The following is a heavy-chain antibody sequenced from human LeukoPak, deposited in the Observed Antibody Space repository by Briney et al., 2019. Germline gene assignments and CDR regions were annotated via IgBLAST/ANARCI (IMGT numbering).Heavy chain of an antibody. CDR1: GGPFSGYY. CDR2: INHSGST. J-gene: IGHJ6*03. Sequence: PSETLSLTCAVYGGPFSGYYWSWIRQPPGKGLEWIGEINHSGSTNYNPSLKSRVTISVDTSKNQFSLKLSSVTAADTAVYYCARGGNLPSDYYYYYYMDVWGKGTTVTVSS. V-gene: IGHV4-34*01. CDR3: ARGGNLPSDYYYYYYMDV. D-gene: IGHD4-23*01.